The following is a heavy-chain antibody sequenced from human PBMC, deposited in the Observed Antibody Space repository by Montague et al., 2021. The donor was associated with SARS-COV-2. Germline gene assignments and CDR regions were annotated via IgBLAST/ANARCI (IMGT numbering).Heavy chain of an antibody. D-gene: IGHD3-10*01. V-gene: IGHV3-30*18. Sequence: SLRLSCAASGFSFSNFGMHWVRQAPGKGLEWLAVISYDGSVKYYADFLRGRFSISKDNSKYTVYLQMNSLRPEDTAVYFCAKNRAIFWFGKGRESMDAWGQGTTVIVS. CDR1: GFSFSNFG. CDR2: ISYDGSVK. J-gene: IGHJ6*02. CDR3: AKNRAIFWFGKGRESMDA.